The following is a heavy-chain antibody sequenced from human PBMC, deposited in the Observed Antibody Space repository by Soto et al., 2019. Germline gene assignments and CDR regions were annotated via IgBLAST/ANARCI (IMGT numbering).Heavy chain of an antibody. CDR3: ARGLTTMNRGNWFDP. CDR2: INHSGST. Sequence: SETLSLTCAVYGGSFSGYYWSWIRQPPGKGLEWIGEINHSGSTNYKPSLKSRVSISVDTSKNQFSLKLSSVTAADTAVYYCARGLTTMNRGNWFDPWGQGTLVTVSS. V-gene: IGHV4-34*01. D-gene: IGHD3-22*01. CDR1: GGSFSGYY. J-gene: IGHJ5*02.